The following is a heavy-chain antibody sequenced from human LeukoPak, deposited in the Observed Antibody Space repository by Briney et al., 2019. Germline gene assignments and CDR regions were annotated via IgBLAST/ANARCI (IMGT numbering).Heavy chain of an antibody. CDR3: ARQGYDILTGYIDAFDI. J-gene: IGHJ3*02. CDR2: ISYSGST. CDR1: GGSISSGSYY. Sequence: PSETLSLTCTVSGGSISSGSYYWGCIRQPPGKGLEWIGYISYSGSTNYNPSLKSRVTISIDTSKNQFSLKLRSVTAADTAIYYCARQGYDILTGYIDAFDIWGQGTMVTVSS. V-gene: IGHV4-61*05. D-gene: IGHD3-9*01.